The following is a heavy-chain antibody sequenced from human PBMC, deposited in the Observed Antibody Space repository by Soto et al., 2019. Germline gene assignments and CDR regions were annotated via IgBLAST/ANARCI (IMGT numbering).Heavy chain of an antibody. Sequence: GGSLRLSCAASGFTFSDYYMSWIRQAPGKGLEWVSYISSSGSTIYYADSVKGRSTISRDNAKNSLYLQMNSLRAEDTAVYYCARDRGFLEWLLWDYYYYYGMDVWGQGTTVTVSS. CDR3: ARDRGFLEWLLWDYYYYYGMDV. D-gene: IGHD3-3*01. CDR2: ISSSGSTI. V-gene: IGHV3-11*01. J-gene: IGHJ6*02. CDR1: GFTFSDYY.